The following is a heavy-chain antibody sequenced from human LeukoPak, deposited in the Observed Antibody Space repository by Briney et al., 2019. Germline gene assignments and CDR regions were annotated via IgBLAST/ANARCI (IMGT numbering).Heavy chain of an antibody. CDR3: GKDGGQYSSGPEFDP. Sequence: GGSLRLSCAASGIVFSRTAMNWARRSPGRGLEWLSAISGGGERTFYADSVKGRFTISRDNSKNMVYLQMNSLRADDTAIYYCGKDGGQYSSGPEFDPRGQGALVTVSS. D-gene: IGHD6-19*01. CDR2: ISGGGERT. V-gene: IGHV3-23*01. CDR1: GIVFSRTA. J-gene: IGHJ5*02.